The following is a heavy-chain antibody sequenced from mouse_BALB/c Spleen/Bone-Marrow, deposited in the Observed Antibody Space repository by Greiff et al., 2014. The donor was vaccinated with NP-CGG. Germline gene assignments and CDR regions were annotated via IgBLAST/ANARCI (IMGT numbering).Heavy chain of an antibody. Sequence: EVKLQESGPDLVKPSQSLSLTCTVTGYSITSGYSWHWIRQFPGNKLEWMGYIHYSGSTNYNPSPKSRISITRDTSKNQFFLQLNSVTTENTATYYCARRGYDGYYYYAMDYWGQGTSVTVSS. J-gene: IGHJ4*01. CDR2: IHYSGST. CDR3: ARRGYDGYYYYAMDY. V-gene: IGHV3-1*02. CDR1: GYSITSGYS. D-gene: IGHD2-3*01.